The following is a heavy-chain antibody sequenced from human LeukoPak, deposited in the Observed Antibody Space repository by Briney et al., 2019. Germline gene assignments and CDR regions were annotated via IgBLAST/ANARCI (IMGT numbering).Heavy chain of an antibody. CDR3: ARGTSGGLRLGY. CDR2: ITAYNGNT. D-gene: IGHD3-10*01. Sequence: ASVKVSCKASGYTFTSYGISWVRQAPGQGLDWMGWITAYNGNTNYAQKLQGRVTMTTDTSTSTAYMELRSLRSDDTAVYYCARGTSGGLRLGYWGQGTLVTVSS. V-gene: IGHV1-18*01. J-gene: IGHJ4*02. CDR1: GYTFTSYG.